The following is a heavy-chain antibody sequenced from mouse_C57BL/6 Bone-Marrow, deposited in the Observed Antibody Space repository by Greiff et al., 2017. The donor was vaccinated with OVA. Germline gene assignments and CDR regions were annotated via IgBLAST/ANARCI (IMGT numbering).Heavy chain of an antibody. Sequence: EVKLMESEGGLVQPGSSMKLSCTASGFTFSDYYMAWVRQVPEKGLEWVANINYDGSSTYYLDSLKSRFIISRDNAKNILYLQMSSLKSEDTATYYCAREANYGSSLDYWGQGTTLTVSS. CDR1: GFTFSDYY. J-gene: IGHJ2*01. V-gene: IGHV5-16*01. CDR3: AREANYGSSLDY. D-gene: IGHD1-1*01. CDR2: INYDGSST.